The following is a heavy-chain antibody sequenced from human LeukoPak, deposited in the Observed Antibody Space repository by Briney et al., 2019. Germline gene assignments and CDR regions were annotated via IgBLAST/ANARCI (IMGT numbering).Heavy chain of an antibody. V-gene: IGHV4-34*01. Sequence: SETLSLTCAVYGGSFSGYYWSWIRQPPGKGLEWIGEINHSGSTIYNPSLKSRVTISVDTSKNQFSLKLSSVTAADTAVYYCARGARKSPNYYYYYMDVWGKGTTVTVSS. CDR3: ARGARKSPNYYYYYMDV. J-gene: IGHJ6*03. D-gene: IGHD1-14*01. CDR1: GGSFSGYY. CDR2: INHSGST.